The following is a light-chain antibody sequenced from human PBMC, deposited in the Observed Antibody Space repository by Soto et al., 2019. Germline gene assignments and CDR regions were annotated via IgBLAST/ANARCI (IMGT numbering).Light chain of an antibody. CDR1: QSFITDH. V-gene: IGKV3-20*01. Sequence: IVLTQSPGTLSLSPGERATLSCRTSQSFITDHLAWYQQKPGQAPRLLIYDISTRATGIPDRFSGSASGTDFTLTVSRLEPEDFAAYYCQHYGGSPLYTFGQGTKVDIK. J-gene: IGKJ2*01. CDR2: DIS. CDR3: QHYGGSPLYT.